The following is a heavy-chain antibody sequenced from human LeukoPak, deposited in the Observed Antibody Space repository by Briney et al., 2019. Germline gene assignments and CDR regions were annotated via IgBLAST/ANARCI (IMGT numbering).Heavy chain of an antibody. CDR2: INPNSGGT. D-gene: IGHD3-22*01. V-gene: IGHV1-2*02. Sequence: GASVKVSCKASGYTFTGYYMHWVRQAPGQGLEWMGWINPNSGGTNYAQKFQGRVTMTRDTSISTAYMELSRLRSDDTAVYYCARQTAMVTNYYDSSGLDYWGQGILVTVSS. J-gene: IGHJ4*02. CDR1: GYTFTGYY. CDR3: ARQTAMVTNYYDSSGLDY.